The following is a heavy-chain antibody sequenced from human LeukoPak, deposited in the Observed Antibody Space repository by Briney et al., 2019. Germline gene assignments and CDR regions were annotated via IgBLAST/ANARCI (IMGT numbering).Heavy chain of an antibody. D-gene: IGHD3-10*01. CDR2: ISSSGGTI. Sequence: GGSLRLSCAASGFTFSSFEMNWVRQAPGKGLEWLSYISSSGGTIYYADSVKGRFTSSRDNAQNSLYLQMNSLRAEDTGIYYCARYYFGAGDTWGQGVLVTVSS. J-gene: IGHJ5*02. CDR1: GFTFSSFE. V-gene: IGHV3-48*03. CDR3: ARYYFGAGDT.